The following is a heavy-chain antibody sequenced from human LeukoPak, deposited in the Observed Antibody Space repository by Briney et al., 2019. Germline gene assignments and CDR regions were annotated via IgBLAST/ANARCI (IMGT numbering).Heavy chain of an antibody. Sequence: GGSLRLSCAASGFTFSSYAMSWVRQAPGKGLEWVSAISGSGGSTYYADSVKGRFTISRDNSKTTLYLQMSSLRVEDTAVYYCARGVGVTYYYDGMDVWGRGTTVTVSS. D-gene: IGHD1-26*01. CDR3: ARGVGVTYYYDGMDV. V-gene: IGHV3-23*01. J-gene: IGHJ6*02. CDR2: ISGSGGST. CDR1: GFTFSSYA.